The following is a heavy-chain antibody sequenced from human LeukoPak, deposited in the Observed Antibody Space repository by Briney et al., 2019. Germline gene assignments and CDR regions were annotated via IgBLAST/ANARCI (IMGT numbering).Heavy chain of an antibody. CDR3: APQQYYYGSGSWSWFDP. V-gene: IGHV3-48*03. CDR1: GFTFSSYE. D-gene: IGHD3-10*01. J-gene: IGHJ5*02. CDR2: ISSSGSTI. Sequence: GGSLRLSCAASGFTFSSYEMNWVRQAPGKGLEWVSYISSSGSTIYYADSAKGRFTTSRDNAKNSLYLQMNSLRAEDTAVYYCAPQQYYYGSGSWSWFDPWGQGTLVTVSS.